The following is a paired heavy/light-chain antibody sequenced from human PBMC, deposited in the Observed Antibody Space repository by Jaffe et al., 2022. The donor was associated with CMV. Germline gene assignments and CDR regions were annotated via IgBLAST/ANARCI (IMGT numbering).Heavy chain of an antibody. D-gene: IGHD2-2*02. Sequence: QVQLVESGGGVVQPGRYLRLSCAASGFTFSNYGMHWVRQAPGKGLEWVAVISSDGSTEYYGDSVKGRFTISRDNSKNTLYLQMTDLGVEDTAVYYCTKGRSGPRFSYTEGFDSWGQGTLVTVSS. CDR2: ISSDGSTE. V-gene: IGHV3-30*18. CDR3: TKGRSGPRFSYTEGFDS. J-gene: IGHJ4*02. CDR1: GFTFSNYG.
Light chain of an antibody. J-gene: IGLJ1*01. V-gene: IGLV2-14*01. Sequence: QSALTQPASVSGSPGQSITISCTGTSIDIGAYNYVSWYQQHPGKAPKLMIYDVSNRPSGVSNRFSGSKSGNTASLTISGLRAEDEADYYCSSYTRSSTYAFGTGTKVTVL. CDR2: DVS. CDR3: SSYTRSSTYA. CDR1: SIDIGAYNY.